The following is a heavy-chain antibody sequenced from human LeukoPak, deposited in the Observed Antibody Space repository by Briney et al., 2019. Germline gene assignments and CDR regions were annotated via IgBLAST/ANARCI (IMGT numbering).Heavy chain of an antibody. Sequence: KSSETLSLTCAVYGGSFSGYYWSWIRQPPGKGLEWIGEINHSGSTNYNPSLKSRVTISVDTSKNQFSLKLSSVTAADTAVYYCARGRTTVAKYYFDYWGQGTLVTVSS. CDR2: INHSGST. D-gene: IGHD4-17*01. CDR3: ARGRTTVAKYYFDY. V-gene: IGHV4-34*01. J-gene: IGHJ4*02. CDR1: GGSFSGYY.